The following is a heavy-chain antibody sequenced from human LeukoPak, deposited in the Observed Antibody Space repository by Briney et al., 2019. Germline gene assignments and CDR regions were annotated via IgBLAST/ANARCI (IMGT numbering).Heavy chain of an antibody. J-gene: IGHJ4*02. Sequence: QPGGSLRLSCAASGFTFSSHAMNWVRQAPGKGLEWVSGISDSGATTYYADSVKGRFTITRDNSKNTKYQQMNSLRAEDTAVYYCAKDGAYDDTSGYRADFWGPGTLVTVSS. V-gene: IGHV3-23*01. CDR2: ISDSGATT. D-gene: IGHD3-22*01. CDR3: AKDGAYDDTSGYRADF. CDR1: GFTFSSHA.